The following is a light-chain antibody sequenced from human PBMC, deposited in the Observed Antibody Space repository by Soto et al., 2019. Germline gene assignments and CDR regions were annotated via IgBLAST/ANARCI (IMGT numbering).Light chain of an antibody. CDR3: QQRT. V-gene: IGKV1-5*03. J-gene: IGKJ1*01. CDR1: QDIRDW. Sequence: DTQLTQSPSTLSASIGDRVTITCRASQDIRDWLAWYQQRPGKAPRLLLYKASTLQSGVPLRFRGSGSGTEFTLTISSLQPDDFATYYCQQRTFGHGTKV. CDR2: KAS.